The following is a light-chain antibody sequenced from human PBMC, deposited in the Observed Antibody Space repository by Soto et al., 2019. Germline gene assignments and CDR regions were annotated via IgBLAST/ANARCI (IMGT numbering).Light chain of an antibody. J-gene: IGKJ4*01. CDR3: QQYNTYPLT. CDR1: QSLNSW. V-gene: IGKV1-5*03. Sequence: DIQMTQSPPTLSASVGDRVTITCRASQSLNSWLAWYQQKPGKAPKLLIHKASTLGSGVPSRFSGSGSGTEFTLTISSLQPDDFATYYCQQYNTYPLTCGGGTKVEIK. CDR2: KAS.